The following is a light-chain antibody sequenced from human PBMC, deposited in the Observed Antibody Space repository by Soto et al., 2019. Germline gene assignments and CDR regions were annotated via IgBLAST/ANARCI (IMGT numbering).Light chain of an antibody. J-gene: IGKJ5*01. CDR3: QVRTNWSIA. CDR2: DAS. Sequence: EFVLTQSPDTLALCPGGAATLSCRASQSVSSYLAWYQQKPGQAPRLIIYDASNRATGIPARFSGTGSGTDCTLTINNLEPEDVPVYYCQVRTNWSIAFPRGTRLEIK. V-gene: IGKV3-11*01. CDR1: QSVSSY.